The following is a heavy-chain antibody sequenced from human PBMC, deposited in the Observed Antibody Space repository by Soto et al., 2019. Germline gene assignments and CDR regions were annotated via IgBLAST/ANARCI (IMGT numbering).Heavy chain of an antibody. J-gene: IGHJ4*02. D-gene: IGHD4-17*01. CDR1: GFTCSSYE. V-gene: IGHV3-48*03. CDR3: ARDGGLTVTTHFDY. Sequence: EVQLVESGGGLVQPGGSLRLSCAASGFTCSSYEMNWVRQAPGKGLEWVSYISDSGNTIYYADSVKGRFAISRDNARNSLYLVMNSLRAEDTAVYYCARDGGLTVTTHFDYWGQGTLDTVSS. CDR2: ISDSGNTI.